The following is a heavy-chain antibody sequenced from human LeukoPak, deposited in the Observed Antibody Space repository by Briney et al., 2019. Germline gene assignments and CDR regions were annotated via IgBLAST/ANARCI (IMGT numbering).Heavy chain of an antibody. V-gene: IGHV1-2*02. CDR2: INPNSGGT. Sequence: GASVKVSCKASGYTFTGYYMHWVRQAPGQGLEWMGCINPNSGGTNYAQKFQGRVTMTRDTSISTAYMELSRLRSDDTAVYYCARPRITMVRGAPNNWFDPWGQGTLVTVSS. CDR1: GYTFTGYY. D-gene: IGHD3-10*01. J-gene: IGHJ5*02. CDR3: ARPRITMVRGAPNNWFDP.